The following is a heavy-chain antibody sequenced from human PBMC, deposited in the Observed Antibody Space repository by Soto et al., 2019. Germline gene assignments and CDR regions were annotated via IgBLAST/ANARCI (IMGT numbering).Heavy chain of an antibody. CDR1: GFTFSTSA. V-gene: IGHV3-30*18. CDR2: ISYDGSNK. J-gene: IGHJ5*02. D-gene: IGHD2-2*01. CDR3: AKGVPTFLNWFGP. Sequence: GGSLRLSCSASGFTFSTSAMHWVRQAPGKGLEWVAVISYDGSNKYNADSVKGRFTISRDNSKNTLYLQMNNLRADDTAAYYCAKGVPTFLNWFGPWGQGSPVTVSS.